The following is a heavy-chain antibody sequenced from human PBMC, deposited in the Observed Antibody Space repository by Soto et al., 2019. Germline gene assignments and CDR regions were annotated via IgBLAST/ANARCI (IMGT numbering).Heavy chain of an antibody. CDR3: AKDYGSGWTMGDF. V-gene: IGHV3-30*02. D-gene: IGHD6-19*01. Sequence: DSVKGRFTISRDNSKNTLYLQVNSLRAEDTAMYYCAKDYGSGWTMGDFWGQVTLVTVSS. J-gene: IGHJ4*02.